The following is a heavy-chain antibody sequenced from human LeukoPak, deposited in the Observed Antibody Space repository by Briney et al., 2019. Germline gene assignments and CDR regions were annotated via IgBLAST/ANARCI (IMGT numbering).Heavy chain of an antibody. CDR2: IYYSGST. Sequence: SETLYLTCTVSGGSISSYYWSWIRQPPGKGLEWIGYIYYSGSTNYNPSLKSRVTISVDTSKNQFSLKLSSVTAADTAVYYCASLGYCSSTSCYGTFDYWGQGTLVTVSS. CDR1: GGSISSYY. J-gene: IGHJ4*02. V-gene: IGHV4-59*01. D-gene: IGHD2-2*01. CDR3: ASLGYCSSTSCYGTFDY.